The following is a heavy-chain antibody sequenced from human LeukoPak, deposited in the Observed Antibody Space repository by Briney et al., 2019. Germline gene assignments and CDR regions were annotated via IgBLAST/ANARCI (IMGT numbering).Heavy chain of an antibody. Sequence: ASVKVSCKASGYTFTSYGISWVRQAPGQGLEWMGWISAYNGNTNYAQKLQGRVTMTTDTSTSTAYMELRSLRSDDTAVYYCARVDGSGSYYQRPLDYWGQGTLVTVSS. D-gene: IGHD3-10*01. CDR3: ARVDGSGSYYQRPLDY. CDR2: ISAYNGNT. CDR1: GYTFTSYG. J-gene: IGHJ4*02. V-gene: IGHV1-18*01.